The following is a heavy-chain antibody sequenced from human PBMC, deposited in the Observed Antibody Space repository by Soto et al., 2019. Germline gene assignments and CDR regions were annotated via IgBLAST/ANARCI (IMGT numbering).Heavy chain of an antibody. D-gene: IGHD3-22*01. CDR3: ARDRVESGYPEYFQH. V-gene: IGHV3-53*01. CDR2: IYSGGST. Sequence: GVLRLSCAASGFTVSGSYMSWVRQARGKGLEWVSVIYSGGSTYYADSVKGRFTISRDNSKNTLYLQMNSLRAEDTAVYYCARDRVESGYPEYFQHWGQGTLVTVSS. J-gene: IGHJ1*01. CDR1: GFTVSGSY.